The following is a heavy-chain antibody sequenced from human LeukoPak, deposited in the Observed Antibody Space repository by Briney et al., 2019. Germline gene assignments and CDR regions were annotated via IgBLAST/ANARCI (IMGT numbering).Heavy chain of an antibody. D-gene: IGHD1-14*01. J-gene: IGHJ4*02. CDR2: INQGGSDK. Sequence: GSLSLSCAASGFTFSGHWMSWVRQAPGKGLEWVANINQGGSDKYYVDSVKGRFTISRDNANNLLYLQMNSLRGEDTAVYYCTRDRSRAEDDWGQGTLVTVSS. CDR1: GFTFSGHW. CDR3: TRDRSRAEDD. V-gene: IGHV3-7*01.